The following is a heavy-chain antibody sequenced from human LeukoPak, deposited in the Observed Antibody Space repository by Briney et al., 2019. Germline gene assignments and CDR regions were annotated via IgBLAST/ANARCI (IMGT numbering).Heavy chain of an antibody. CDR3: AKQGFVPMYYMDV. CDR1: GFTFSDYY. Sequence: GGSLRLSCAASGFTFSDYYMSWIRQAPGKGLEWVSVICSGGSTYYADSVKGRFTISRDNSKNTLYLQMNSLRAEDTAVYYCAKQGFVPMYYMDVWGKGTTVTVSS. V-gene: IGHV3-66*04. CDR2: ICSGGST. J-gene: IGHJ6*03.